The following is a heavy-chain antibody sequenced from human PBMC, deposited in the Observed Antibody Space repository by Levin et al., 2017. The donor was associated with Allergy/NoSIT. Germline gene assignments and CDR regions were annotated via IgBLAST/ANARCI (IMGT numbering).Heavy chain of an antibody. J-gene: IGHJ4*02. CDR3: AKVLVVATMEDCFDF. CDR2: ISGSGGST. D-gene: IGHD5-12*01. V-gene: IGHV3-23*01. CDR1: GFTFSSYA. Sequence: GGSLRLSCAASGFTFSSYAMTWVRQSPGQGLQWVSAISGSGGSTYYADSVKGRFTISRDDSKNTLYLQMNRLRVEDTAVYYCAKVLVVATMEDCFDFWGQGTLVTVSS.